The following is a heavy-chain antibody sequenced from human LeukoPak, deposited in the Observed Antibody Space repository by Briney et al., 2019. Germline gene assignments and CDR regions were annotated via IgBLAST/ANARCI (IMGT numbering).Heavy chain of an antibody. D-gene: IGHD3-10*01. Sequence: ASVKASCKASGYTLTTYHMHWVRQAPGQGLEWMGIINPSGNNTNYAQKFQGRVTMTKDTSTNTVYMELSSLRSEDAAIYYCAREAYGSETYYSVDYWGHGTLVTVSS. CDR3: AREAYGSETYYSVDY. J-gene: IGHJ4*01. CDR2: INPSGNNT. CDR1: GYTLTTYH. V-gene: IGHV1-46*01.